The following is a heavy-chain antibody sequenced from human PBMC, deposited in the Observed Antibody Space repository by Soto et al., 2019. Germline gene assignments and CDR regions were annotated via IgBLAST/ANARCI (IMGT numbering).Heavy chain of an antibody. CDR2: ISYDGSNK. CDR1: GFTFSSYA. CDR3: ARAQDYDILTGYYREVDY. V-gene: IGHV3-30-3*01. Sequence: GGSLRLSCAASGFTFSSYAMHWVRQAPGKGLEWVAVISYDGSNKYYADSVKGRFTISRDNSKNTLYLQMNSLRAEDTAVYYCARAQDYDILTGYYREVDYWGQGTLVTVSS. J-gene: IGHJ4*02. D-gene: IGHD3-9*01.